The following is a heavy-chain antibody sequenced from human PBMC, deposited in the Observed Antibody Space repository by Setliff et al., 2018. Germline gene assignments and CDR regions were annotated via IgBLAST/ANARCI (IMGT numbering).Heavy chain of an antibody. CDR3: ARGRRAGYKGGFDP. Sequence: GESLKISCKGSGYTFTSYWIAWVRQMSGKGLEYTGSIYPGDSATRYSPSFQVQVTISADKSISTAYLQWSSLKASDTAMYYCARGRRAGYKGGFDPWGQGTLVTAPQ. J-gene: IGHJ5*02. CDR1: GYTFTSYW. CDR2: IYPGDSAT. V-gene: IGHV5-51*01. D-gene: IGHD5-12*01.